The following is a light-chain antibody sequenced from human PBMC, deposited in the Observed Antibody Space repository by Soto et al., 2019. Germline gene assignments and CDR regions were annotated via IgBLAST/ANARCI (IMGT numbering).Light chain of an antibody. CDR1: SSDVGGYNY. CDR2: EVS. J-gene: IGLJ2*01. CDR3: SSYTSSSTVV. Sequence: QSVLTQPASVSGSPGQSITISCTGTSSDVGGYNYVSWYQQHPGKAPKLMIYEVSNRPSGVSNRFSGSKSGNTASLTISGLQAEDEADYYCSSYTSSSTVVFGGGIQLTVL. V-gene: IGLV2-14*01.